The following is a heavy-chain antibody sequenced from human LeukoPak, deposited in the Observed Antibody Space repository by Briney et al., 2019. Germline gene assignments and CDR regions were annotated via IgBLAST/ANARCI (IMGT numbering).Heavy chain of an antibody. CDR2: IKEDGSDK. D-gene: IGHD2-15*01. J-gene: IGHJ4*02. CDR3: ARVAGGGLDY. V-gene: IGHV3-7*05. Sequence: GGSLRLSCAVSGFTFSSHWMSWVRQAPGKGLEWVANIKEDGSDKYYADSVKGRFTIFRDNAKNSLFLQMNSLRAEDTAVYYCARVAGGGLDYWGQGTLVTVSS. CDR1: GFTFSSHW.